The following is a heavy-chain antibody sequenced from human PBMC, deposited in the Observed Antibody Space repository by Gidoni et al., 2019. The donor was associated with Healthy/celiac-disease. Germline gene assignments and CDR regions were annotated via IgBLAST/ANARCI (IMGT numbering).Heavy chain of an antibody. CDR3: APGSSPLHHNWFDP. CDR1: AGSISSSRYY. J-gene: IGHJ5*02. V-gene: IGHV4-39*01. Sequence: QLQLQESGPGLVKPSETLSLTCPVPAGSISSSRYYWGWIRQPPGKGLEWIGSIYYSGSTYYNPSLKSRVTISVDTSKNQFSLKLSSVTAADTAVYYCAPGSSPLHHNWFDPWGQGTLVTVSS. CDR2: IYYSGST. D-gene: IGHD6-6*01.